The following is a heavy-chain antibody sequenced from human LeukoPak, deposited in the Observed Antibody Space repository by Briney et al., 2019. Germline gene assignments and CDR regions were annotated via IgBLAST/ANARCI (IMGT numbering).Heavy chain of an antibody. Sequence: PGGSLRLSCVASGFTLSNYWMSWVRQAPGKGLEWVANIKQDGSEKYYVDSVKGRFTISRDNSKNTLFLQMNSLTAEDTAIYSCARPRLEYCSGGSCFDAFDIWGQGTMVTVSS. CDR1: GFTLSNYW. CDR3: ARPRLEYCSGGSCFDAFDI. D-gene: IGHD2-15*01. J-gene: IGHJ3*02. CDR2: IKQDGSEK. V-gene: IGHV3-7*03.